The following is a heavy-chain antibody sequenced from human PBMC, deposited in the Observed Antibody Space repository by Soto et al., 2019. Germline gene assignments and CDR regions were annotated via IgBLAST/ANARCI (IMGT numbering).Heavy chain of an antibody. CDR3: ARERGSRIVGATDDAFDI. CDR1: GFTFSSYS. CDR2: ISSSSSYI. D-gene: IGHD1-26*01. Sequence: EVQLVESGGGLVKPGGSLRLSCAASGFTFSSYSMNWVRQAPGKGLEWVSSISSSSSYIYYADSVKGRFTISRDNAKNSLYLQMNSLRAEDTAVYYCARERGSRIVGATDDAFDIWGQGTMVTVSS. J-gene: IGHJ3*02. V-gene: IGHV3-21*01.